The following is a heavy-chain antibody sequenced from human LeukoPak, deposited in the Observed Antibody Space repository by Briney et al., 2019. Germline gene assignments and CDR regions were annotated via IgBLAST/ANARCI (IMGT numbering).Heavy chain of an antibody. D-gene: IGHD3-16*01. CDR3: ATLRGAPPSVYFQH. CDR2: IYTSGST. V-gene: IGHV4-61*02. Sequence: PSETLSLTCTVSGGSISSGSYYWSWIRQPAGKGLEWIGRIYTSGSTNYNPSLKSRVTISVDTSKNQFSLKLSSVTAADTAVYYCATLRGAPPSVYFQHWGQGTLVTVSS. CDR1: GGSISSGSYY. J-gene: IGHJ1*01.